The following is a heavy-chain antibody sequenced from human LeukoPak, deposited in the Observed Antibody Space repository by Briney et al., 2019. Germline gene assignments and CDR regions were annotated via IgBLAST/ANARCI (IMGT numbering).Heavy chain of an antibody. CDR3: GRHDYGDSSAAFDI. CDR2: IYCTGRT. D-gene: IGHD4-17*01. CDR1: GDSISNNYL. J-gene: IGHJ3*02. Sequence: SETLSLTCAVSGDSISNNYLWRWVRQFPGKGLEYIGEIYCTGRTNYNPSLKSRVTISIDKSENQFSLNLRSVTAADTAVYYCGRHDYGDSSAAFDIWGQGTMVTVSS. V-gene: IGHV4-4*02.